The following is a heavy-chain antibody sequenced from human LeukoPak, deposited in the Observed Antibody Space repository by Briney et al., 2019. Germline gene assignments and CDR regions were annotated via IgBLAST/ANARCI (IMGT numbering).Heavy chain of an antibody. J-gene: IGHJ5*01. CDR3: VRGDGYNWFDS. V-gene: IGHV3-48*01. Sequence: GGSLRLSCAASGFTFTTYSMNWVRQAPGKGLQWVSYITGNSSNIHYADSVKGRFTISRDNAKNSVYLQMNSLRAEDTAVYYCVRGDGYNWFDSWGQGTLVTVSS. CDR2: ITGNSSNI. D-gene: IGHD5-24*01. CDR1: GFTFTTYS.